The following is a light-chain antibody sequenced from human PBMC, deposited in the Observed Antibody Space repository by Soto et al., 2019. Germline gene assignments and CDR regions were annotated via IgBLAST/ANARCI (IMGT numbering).Light chain of an antibody. CDR3: QSYDSSLL. CDR2: GIS. CDR1: SSNIGACYD. V-gene: IGLV1-40*01. Sequence: QSVLTQPPSVSGAPGQRVTISCTGSSSNIGACYDVHWYQQLPGTAPKLLIYGISNRPSGVPDRFSGSKSGTSASLAITGLQAEDEADYYCQSYDSSLLFGGGTKLTVL. J-gene: IGLJ2*01.